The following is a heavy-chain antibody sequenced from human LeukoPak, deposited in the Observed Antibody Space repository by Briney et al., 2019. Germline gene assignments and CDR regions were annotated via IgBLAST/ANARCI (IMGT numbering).Heavy chain of an antibody. CDR1: GGSISSGGYS. Sequence: SETLSLTCTVSGGSISSGGYSWSWIRQHPGKGLEWIGYIYYSGSTYYNPSLKSRVTISVDTSKNQFSLKLSSVTAADTAVYYCARLPDYYDSSGYSPKADYWGQGTLVTVSS. CDR2: IYYSGST. J-gene: IGHJ4*02. D-gene: IGHD3-22*01. CDR3: ARLPDYYDSSGYSPKADY. V-gene: IGHV4-31*03.